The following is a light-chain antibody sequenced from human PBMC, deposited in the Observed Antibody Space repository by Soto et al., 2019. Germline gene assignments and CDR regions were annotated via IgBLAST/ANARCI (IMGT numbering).Light chain of an antibody. CDR1: QSVASSY. CDR2: GAS. J-gene: IGKJ2*01. Sequence: EIVLTQSPGTLSLSPGAGATLSCRASQSVASSYLAWSQQKPGQAPRLILYGASNRATGTPDRFSGGWSGTDFTLTISRLEPVDFAVYYGQQYGSSSFTFGQGTKLEIK. CDR3: QQYGSSSFT. V-gene: IGKV3-20*01.